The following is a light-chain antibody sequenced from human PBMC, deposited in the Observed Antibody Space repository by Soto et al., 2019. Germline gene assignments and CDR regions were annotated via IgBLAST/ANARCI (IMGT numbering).Light chain of an antibody. CDR3: QQYGSSPWT. V-gene: IGKV3-20*01. J-gene: IGKJ1*01. Sequence: EIVLTQSPGTLSLSPGERATLSCRASQSVSSRSLAWFQKKPGQAPRLLIYAASSRATGIPDRFSGSEFGPDFTLTISRLEPEDFAVYYCQQYGSSPWTFGQGTKVEIK. CDR2: AAS. CDR1: QSVSSRS.